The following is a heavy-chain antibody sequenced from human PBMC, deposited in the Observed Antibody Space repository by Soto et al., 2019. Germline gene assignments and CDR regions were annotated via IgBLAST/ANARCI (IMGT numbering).Heavy chain of an antibody. J-gene: IGHJ5*02. CDR3: ARGGRYNWFDP. CDR1: GGSISSYY. Sequence: PSETLSLTCTVSGGSISSYYWSWIRQPPGKGVEWIGYIYYSGSTNYNPSLKSRVTISVDTSKNQFSLKLSSVTAADTAVYYCARGGRYNWFDPWGQGTLVTVSS. CDR2: IYYSGST. V-gene: IGHV4-59*01.